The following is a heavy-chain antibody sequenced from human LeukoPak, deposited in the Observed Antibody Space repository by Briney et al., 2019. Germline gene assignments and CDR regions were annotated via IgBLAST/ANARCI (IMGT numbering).Heavy chain of an antibody. CDR1: GYTFTSYD. J-gene: IGHJ3*02. CDR2: MNPNSGNT. D-gene: IGHD4-17*01. Sequence: ASVKVSCKASGYTFTSYDINWVRQATGQGLEWMGWMNPNSGNTGYAQKFQGRVTMTRNTSISTAYMEPSSLRSEDTAVYYCAIPYGDPTDAFDIWGQGTMVTVSS. CDR3: AIPYGDPTDAFDI. V-gene: IGHV1-8*01.